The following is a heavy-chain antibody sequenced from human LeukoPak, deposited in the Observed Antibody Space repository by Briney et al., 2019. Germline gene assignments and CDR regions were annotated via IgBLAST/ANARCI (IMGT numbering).Heavy chain of an antibody. CDR1: GFTFSNYA. Sequence: PGGSLRVSCAASGFTFSNYAMSWVRQAPGKGLEWVSSIRGNGARTDYADSVKGRFTISRDNSKNTLHLQMNSLRAEDTAVYYCAKHQQIYGDSLMDVWGQGTTVTVSS. CDR3: AKHQQIYGDSLMDV. CDR2: IRGNGART. D-gene: IGHD4-17*01. V-gene: IGHV3-23*01. J-gene: IGHJ6*02.